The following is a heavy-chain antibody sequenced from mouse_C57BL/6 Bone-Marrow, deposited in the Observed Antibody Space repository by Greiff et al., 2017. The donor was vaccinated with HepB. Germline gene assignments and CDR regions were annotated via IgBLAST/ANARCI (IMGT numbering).Heavy chain of an antibody. D-gene: IGHD1-1*01. V-gene: IGHV1-55*01. CDR1: GYTFTSYW. CDR2: IYPGSGST. Sequence: QVQLQQPGAELVKPGASVKMSCKASGYTFTSYWITWVKQRPGQGLEWIGDIYPGSGSTNYNEKFKSKATLTVDTSSSTAYMQLSSLTSEDSAVYYFARVGSIYYYGSSSSYYAMDYWGQGTSVTVSS. J-gene: IGHJ4*01. CDR3: ARVGSIYYYGSSSSYYAMDY.